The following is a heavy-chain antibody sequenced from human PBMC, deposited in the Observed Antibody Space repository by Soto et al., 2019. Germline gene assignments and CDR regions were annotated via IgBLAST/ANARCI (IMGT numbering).Heavy chain of an antibody. D-gene: IGHD2-15*01. CDR3: ARAPYTSGLLFYLDY. Sequence: ASVKVSCKASGYTFTYYHVHWVRQAPGQGLEWMGIIKPYGCDTTYAQKFQGRVTMTRDTSTSTVYMELSSLRSEDTALYYWARAPYTSGLLFYLDYWGQGALVTVSS. V-gene: IGHV1-46*01. CDR2: IKPYGCDT. CDR1: GYTFTYYH. J-gene: IGHJ4*02.